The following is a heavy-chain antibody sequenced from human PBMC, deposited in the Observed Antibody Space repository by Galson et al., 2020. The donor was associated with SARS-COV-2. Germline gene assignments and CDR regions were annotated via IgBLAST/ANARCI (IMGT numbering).Heavy chain of an antibody. V-gene: IGHV4-59*01. Sequence: GSLRLSCTVSGGSISSYYWSWIRQPPGKGLEWIGYIQYSEITNYNPSLKSRVTISGDTSKNQFSLKLSSVTAADTAVYYCARQSDDFWSGFYYYWGQGILVTVSS. D-gene: IGHD3-3*01. CDR2: IQYSEIT. CDR3: ARQSDDFWSGFYYY. CDR1: GGSISSYY. J-gene: IGHJ4*02.